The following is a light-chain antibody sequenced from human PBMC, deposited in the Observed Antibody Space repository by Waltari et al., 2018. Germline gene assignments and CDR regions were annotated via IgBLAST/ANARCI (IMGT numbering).Light chain of an antibody. CDR2: EDS. J-gene: IGLJ2*01. V-gene: IGLV3-10*01. CDR1: ALPKKY. Sequence: YELTQPPSVSVSPGETARITCSGDALPKKYAFWYQQKSGQAPVLVIYEDSHRPTGLPGTFSGSSSGTVATLTITAAQVADEADSSCCSTDNGGHPRVFGGGTTLPVL. CDR3: CSTDNGGHPRV.